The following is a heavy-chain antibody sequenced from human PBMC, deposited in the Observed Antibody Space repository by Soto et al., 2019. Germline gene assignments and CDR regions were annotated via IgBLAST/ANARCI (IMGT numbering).Heavy chain of an antibody. V-gene: IGHV4-39*01. D-gene: IGHD2-15*01. CDR2: AAYSGGT. J-gene: IGHJ4*02. Sequence: SETLSLTCTVSGGSIANNNYFWGWVRQPPGKGLEWIGSAAYSGGTYKNPSLKSRVTVSVDTSKNQFSLKLTSVTAADTAVYYCAKVVVDATSHSDFDSWGQGTLVTVSS. CDR1: GGSIANNNYF. CDR3: AKVVVDATSHSDFDS.